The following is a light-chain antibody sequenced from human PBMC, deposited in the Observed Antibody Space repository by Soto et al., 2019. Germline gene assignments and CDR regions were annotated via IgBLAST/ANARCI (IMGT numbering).Light chain of an antibody. Sequence: EIVMKQSPATLSVSPGERATLSCRASQSVSSNLAWYQQKPGQAPRLLIYGASTRATGIPARFSGSGSGTDFTLTISRLEPEDFAVYYCQHYGHALWAFGQGTKVDIK. CDR1: QSVSSN. V-gene: IGKV3-15*01. J-gene: IGKJ1*01. CDR3: QHYGHALWA. CDR2: GAS.